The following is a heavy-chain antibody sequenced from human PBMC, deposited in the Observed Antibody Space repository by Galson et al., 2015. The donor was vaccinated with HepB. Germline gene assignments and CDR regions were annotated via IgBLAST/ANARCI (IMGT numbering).Heavy chain of an antibody. J-gene: IGHJ6*02. Sequence: SLRLSCAASGFTFSSYSMSWVRQAPGKGLEWVSYISSSSSTIYYADSVKGRFTISRDNAKNSLYLQMNSLRAEDTAVYYCARTSGSYFSDYYYGMDVWGQGTTVTVSS. CDR1: GFTFSSYS. D-gene: IGHD1-26*01. CDR3: ARTSGSYFSDYYYGMDV. CDR2: ISSSSSTI. V-gene: IGHV3-48*01.